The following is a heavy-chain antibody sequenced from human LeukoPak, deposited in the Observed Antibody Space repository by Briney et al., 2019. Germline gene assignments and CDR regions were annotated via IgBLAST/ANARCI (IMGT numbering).Heavy chain of an antibody. Sequence: GGSLRLSCAASGFTFSSYSMNWVRQAPGKGLEWVSAISGSGGSTYYADSVKGRFTISRDNSKNTLYLQMNSLRAEDTAVYYCAKGTITMVRGVLDYWGQGTLVTVSS. CDR2: ISGSGGST. CDR3: AKGTITMVRGVLDY. J-gene: IGHJ4*02. CDR1: GFTFSSYS. V-gene: IGHV3-23*01. D-gene: IGHD3-10*01.